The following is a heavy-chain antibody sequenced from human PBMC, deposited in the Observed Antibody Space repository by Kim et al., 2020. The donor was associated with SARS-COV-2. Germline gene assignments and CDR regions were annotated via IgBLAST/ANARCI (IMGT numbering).Heavy chain of an antibody. CDR3: AKSARQGWPWYFDL. V-gene: IGHV3-23*01. Sequence: DTLKSRFTIARDNCKNTLYMQMNSLRAEDTAVYYCAKSARQGWPWYFDLWGRGTLVTVSS. J-gene: IGHJ2*01.